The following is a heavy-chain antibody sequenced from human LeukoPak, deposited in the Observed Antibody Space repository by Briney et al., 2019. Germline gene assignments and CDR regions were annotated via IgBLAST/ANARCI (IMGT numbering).Heavy chain of an antibody. V-gene: IGHV3-74*01. CDR2: INSDGSST. CDR3: ARGKTPAVTTPFDY. J-gene: IGHJ4*02. CDR1: GFTFSSYG. Sequence: GGSLRLSCAASGFTFSSYGMHWVRQAPGKGLVWVSRINSDGSSTSYADSVKGRFTISRDNAKNTLSLQMNSLRAEDTAVYYCARGKTPAVTTPFDYWGQGTLVTVSS. D-gene: IGHD4-17*01.